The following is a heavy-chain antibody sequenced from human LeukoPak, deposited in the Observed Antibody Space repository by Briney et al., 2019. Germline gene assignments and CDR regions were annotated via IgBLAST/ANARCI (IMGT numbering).Heavy chain of an antibody. CDR1: GGTFTSYA. CDR2: IIPIFGTA. V-gene: IGHV1-69*06. CDR3: ARVLPRGFDSSGYSSYYFDY. Sequence: ASVKVSCKASGGTFTSYAISWVRQAPGQGREWMGGIIPIFGTANYAQKFQGRVTITADKSTSTAYMELSSLRSEDTAVYYCARVLPRGFDSSGYSSYYFDYWGQGTLVTVSS. D-gene: IGHD3-22*01. J-gene: IGHJ4*02.